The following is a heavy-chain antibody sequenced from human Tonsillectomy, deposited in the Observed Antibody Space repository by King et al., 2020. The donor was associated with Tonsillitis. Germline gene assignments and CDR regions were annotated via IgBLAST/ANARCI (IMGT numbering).Heavy chain of an antibody. CDR3: ARSPNYYDSSGYSWAFVM. V-gene: IGHV4-4*02. J-gene: IGHJ3*02. CDR1: GGSISSSNW. D-gene: IGHD3-22*01. Sequence: VQLQESGPGLVKPSGTLSLTCAVSGGSISSSNWWSWVRQPPGKGLEWIGEIYHTGRTNYNPSLKSRVAISVDNFKNQFSLELTSVTAADTAVYYCARSPNYYDSSGYSWAFVMWGQGTMVTVSS. CDR2: IYHTGRT.